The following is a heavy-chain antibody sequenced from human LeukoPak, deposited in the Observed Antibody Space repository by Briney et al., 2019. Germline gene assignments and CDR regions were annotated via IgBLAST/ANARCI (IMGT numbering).Heavy chain of an antibody. Sequence: SVKVSCKASGFTFTSSAMQWVRQARGQRLEWIGWIVVGSGNTNYAQKFQERVTITRDMSTSTAYMELSSLRSEDTAVYYCAAAREGRYCSGGSCYYDAFDIWGQGTMVTVSS. D-gene: IGHD2-15*01. CDR3: AAAREGRYCSGGSCYYDAFDI. V-gene: IGHV1-58*02. J-gene: IGHJ3*02. CDR1: GFTFTSSA. CDR2: IVVGSGNT.